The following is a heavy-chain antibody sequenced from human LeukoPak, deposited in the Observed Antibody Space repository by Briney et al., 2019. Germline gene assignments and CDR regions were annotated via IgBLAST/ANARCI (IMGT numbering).Heavy chain of an antibody. CDR1: GASISTSY. V-gene: IGHV4-59*01. D-gene: IGHD2-15*01. Sequence: PSETLSLTCTVSGASISTSYWYWIRQPPGKGLEWIGYIHYSGDINYNPSLKSRVTISAYTSKNQLSLKLSSVTAADTAAYYCARVGCSGGSCYPDYWGQGTLVTVSS. CDR3: ARVGCSGGSCYPDY. CDR2: IHYSGDI. J-gene: IGHJ4*02.